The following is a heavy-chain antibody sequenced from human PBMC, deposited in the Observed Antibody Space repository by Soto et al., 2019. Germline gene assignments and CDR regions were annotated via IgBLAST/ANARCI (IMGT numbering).Heavy chain of an antibody. CDR2: IEPSSGTT. J-gene: IGHJ6*02. CDR3: ARGAVVVPNGLIAGMDV. V-gene: IGHV1-46*01. D-gene: IGHD2-15*01. Sequence: KVSCKPSGYSFSNFYVHWVRQAPGQGLEWMGIIEPSSGTTSYTQKFQERVTMTRDTSMSTVYMELSRLRSEDTAVYYCARGAVVVPNGLIAGMDVWGLGTTVTVSS. CDR1: GYSFSNFY.